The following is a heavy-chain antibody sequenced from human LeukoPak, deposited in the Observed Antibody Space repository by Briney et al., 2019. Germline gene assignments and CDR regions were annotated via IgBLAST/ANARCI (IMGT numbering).Heavy chain of an antibody. CDR2: SYISGST. CDR3: ARDQELGF. J-gene: IGHJ4*02. Sequence: SETLSLTCTVSGASINSYYWNWLRQPAGKGLEWIGRSYISGSTDYNPSLTSRVTVSVDTSQNQFSRKLTSVTAADTAVYYCARDQELGFWGQGTLVTVSS. CDR1: GASINSYY. V-gene: IGHV4-4*07. D-gene: IGHD3-10*01.